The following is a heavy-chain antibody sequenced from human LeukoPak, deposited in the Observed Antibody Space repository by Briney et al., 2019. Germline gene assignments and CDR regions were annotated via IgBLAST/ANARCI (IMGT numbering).Heavy chain of an antibody. CDR1: GGSISSYY. V-gene: IGHV4-39*07. Sequence: SETLSLTCTVSGGSISSYYWGWIRQPPGKGLEWIGSIYYSGTTYYNPSSTSRVTISVDTSKNQFSLKVKSVTAADTAVYYCARELDYGDYVGGPYYFDYWGQGTLVTVSS. CDR2: IYYSGTT. D-gene: IGHD4-17*01. J-gene: IGHJ4*02. CDR3: ARELDYGDYVGGPYYFDY.